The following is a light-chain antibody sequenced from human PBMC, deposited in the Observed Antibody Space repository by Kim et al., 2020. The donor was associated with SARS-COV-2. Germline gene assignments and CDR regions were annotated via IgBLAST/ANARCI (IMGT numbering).Light chain of an antibody. CDR3: GADHGSGSNFVRV. V-gene: IGLV9-49*01. CDR1: SGYSNYK. Sequence: LVLTQPPSASASLGASVTLTCTLSSGYSNYKVDWYQQRPGKGPRFVMRVGTGGIVGSKGGGIPDRFSVLGSGLNRYLTIKDIQEEDESDYHCGADHGSGSNFVRVFGGGTQLTVL. CDR2: VGTGGIVG. J-gene: IGLJ3*02.